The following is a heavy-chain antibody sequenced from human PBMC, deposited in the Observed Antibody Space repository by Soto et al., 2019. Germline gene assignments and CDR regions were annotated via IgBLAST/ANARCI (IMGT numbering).Heavy chain of an antibody. D-gene: IGHD6-19*01. Sequence: SETLSLTCAVYGGSFSGYYWSWIRQPPGKGLEWIGEINHSGSTNYNPSLKSRVTISVDTSKNQFSLKLSSVTAADTAVYYCARTYIAGAGTGDYFAYWGQGTLVTVSS. CDR2: INHSGST. CDR1: GGSFSGYY. CDR3: ARTYIAGAGTGDYFAY. J-gene: IGHJ4*02. V-gene: IGHV4-34*01.